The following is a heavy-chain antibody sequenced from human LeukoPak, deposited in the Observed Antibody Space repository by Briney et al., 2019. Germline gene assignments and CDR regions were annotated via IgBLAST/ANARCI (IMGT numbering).Heavy chain of an antibody. J-gene: IGHJ5*02. CDR3: ARNSGNYLGWFDP. CDR2: INHSGST. V-gene: IGHV4-34*01. D-gene: IGHD1-26*01. CDR1: GGSLSGYY. Sequence: PSETLSLTCAVYGGSLSGYYWSWIRQPPGKGLEWIGEINHSGSTNYNPSLKSRVTISVDTSKNQFSLRMSSVTAADTAMYYCARNSGNYLGWFDPWGQGTLVTVSS.